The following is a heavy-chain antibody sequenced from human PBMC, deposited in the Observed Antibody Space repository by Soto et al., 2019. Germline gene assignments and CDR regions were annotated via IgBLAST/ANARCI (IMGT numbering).Heavy chain of an antibody. CDR3: ARHGSGGDY. D-gene: IGHD6-19*01. J-gene: IGHJ4*02. V-gene: IGHV1-3*05. CDR1: GYTFTSYA. Sequence: QVQLVQSGAEEKKPGASVKVSCKASGYTFTSYAMHWVRQAPGQRLEWMGWINAGNGYTKYSQKFQGRVTITRDTSASTAYMELSSLRSEDTAVYYCARHGSGGDYWGQGTLVTVSS. CDR2: INAGNGYT.